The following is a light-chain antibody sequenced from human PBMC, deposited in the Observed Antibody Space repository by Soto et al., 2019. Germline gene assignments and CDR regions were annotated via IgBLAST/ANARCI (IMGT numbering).Light chain of an antibody. J-gene: IGKJ5*01. CDR3: QQYGSSPPQMT. Sequence: EIVLTQSPGTLSLSPGERATLSCRASQSVSSSYLAWYQQKPGQAPRLLIYGASSRATGIPDRFSGSGSVTDFTLTISRLEPEDFAVYFCQQYGSSPPQMTFGQGTRLETK. CDR2: GAS. V-gene: IGKV3-20*01. CDR1: QSVSSSY.